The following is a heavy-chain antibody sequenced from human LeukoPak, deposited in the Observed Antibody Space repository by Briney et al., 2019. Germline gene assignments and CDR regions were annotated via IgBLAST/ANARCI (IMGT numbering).Heavy chain of an antibody. J-gene: IGHJ6*02. CDR3: ARELGYCSGASCYFKYYGMDV. D-gene: IGHD2-15*01. Sequence: GGSLRLSCAVSGFTVSSNYMSCVRQAPGKGLEWVSVIYSGGSTYYADSVKGRLTISRDNSKNTLYLQMNSLRAEDTAVEYCARELGYCSGASCYFKYYGMDVWGQGTTVTVFS. CDR1: GFTVSSNY. V-gene: IGHV3-53*01. CDR2: IYSGGST.